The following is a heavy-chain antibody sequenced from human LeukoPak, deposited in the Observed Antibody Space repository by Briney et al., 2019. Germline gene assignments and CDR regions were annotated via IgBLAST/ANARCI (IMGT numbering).Heavy chain of an antibody. Sequence: GGSLRLSCAASGFTFSSYAMSWVRQAPGKGLEWVSAISGSGGSTCYADSVKGRFTISRDNSKNTLYLQMNSLRAEDTAVYYCAKGEGATTYFDYWGQGTLVTVSS. CDR2: ISGSGGST. D-gene: IGHD1-26*01. CDR3: AKGEGATTYFDY. CDR1: GFTFSSYA. V-gene: IGHV3-23*01. J-gene: IGHJ4*02.